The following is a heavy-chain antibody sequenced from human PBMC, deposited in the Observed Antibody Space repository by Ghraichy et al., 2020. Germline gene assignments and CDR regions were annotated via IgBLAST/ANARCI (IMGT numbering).Heavy chain of an antibody. CDR2: IYHSGST. J-gene: IGHJ6*02. D-gene: IGHD3-10*01. CDR1: GGSISSGGYS. Sequence: SETLSLTCAVSGGSISSGGYSWSWIRQPPGKGLEWIGYIYHSGSTYYNPSLKSRVTISVDRSKNQFSLKLSSVTAADTAVYYCARGYGSGSTEGMDVWGQGTTVTVSS. V-gene: IGHV4-30-2*01. CDR3: ARGYGSGSTEGMDV.